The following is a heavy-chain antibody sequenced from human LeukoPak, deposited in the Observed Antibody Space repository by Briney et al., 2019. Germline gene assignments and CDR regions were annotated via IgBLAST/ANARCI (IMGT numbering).Heavy chain of an antibody. Sequence: GGSLRLSCAASGFTFSSYGIHWVRQTPGKGLEWVAVISNDGSNKYYADSVKGRFTISRDNSKNTLYLQMNSLRAEDTAVYYCAKETGRWELEWGQGTLVTVSS. J-gene: IGHJ4*02. V-gene: IGHV3-30*18. D-gene: IGHD1-26*01. CDR2: ISNDGSNK. CDR1: GFTFSSYG. CDR3: AKETGRWELE.